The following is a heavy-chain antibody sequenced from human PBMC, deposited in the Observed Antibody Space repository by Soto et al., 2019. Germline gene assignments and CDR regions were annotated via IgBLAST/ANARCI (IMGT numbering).Heavy chain of an antibody. CDR1: GGTFSSYA. CDR3: ASTDQLSAAAVSSHSDY. V-gene: IGHV1-69*13. Sequence: SVKVSCKASGGTFSSYAISWVRQAPGQGLEWMGGIIPIFGTANYAQKFQGRVTITADESTSTAYMELSSLRSEDTAVYYCASTDQLSAAAVSSHSDYWGQGTLVTVSS. J-gene: IGHJ4*02. CDR2: IIPIFGTA. D-gene: IGHD6-13*01.